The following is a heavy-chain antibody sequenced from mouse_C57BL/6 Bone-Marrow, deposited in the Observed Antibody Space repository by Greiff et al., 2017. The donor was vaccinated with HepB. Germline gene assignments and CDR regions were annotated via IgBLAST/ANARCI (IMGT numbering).Heavy chain of an antibody. D-gene: IGHD2-12*01. Sequence: EVKLVESGGGLVQPGGSMKLSCVASGFTFSNYWMNWVRQSPEKGLEWVAQIRLKSDNYATHYAESVKGRFTISRDDSNSSVYLQMNNLRAEYTGIYYCTSLRNYAMDYWGQGTSVTVSS. CDR3: TSLRNYAMDY. V-gene: IGHV6-3*01. J-gene: IGHJ4*01. CDR1: GFTFSNYW. CDR2: IRLKSDNYAT.